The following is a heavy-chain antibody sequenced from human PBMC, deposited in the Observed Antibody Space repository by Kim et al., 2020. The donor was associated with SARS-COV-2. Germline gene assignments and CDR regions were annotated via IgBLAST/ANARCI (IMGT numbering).Heavy chain of an antibody. CDR1: GYTFTSYG. D-gene: IGHD3-10*01. CDR3: ARDRAMVRGVIITNGGFDY. J-gene: IGHJ4*02. Sequence: ASVKVSCKASGYTFTSYGISWVRQAPGQGLEWMGWISAYNGNTNYAQKLQGRVTMTTDTSTSTAYMELWSLRSDDTAVYYCARDRAMVRGVIITNGGFDYWGQGTLVTVSS. V-gene: IGHV1-18*01. CDR2: ISAYNGNT.